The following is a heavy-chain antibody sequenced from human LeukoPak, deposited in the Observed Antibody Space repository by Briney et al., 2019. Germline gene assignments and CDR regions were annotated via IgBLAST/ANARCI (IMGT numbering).Heavy chain of an antibody. CDR1: GGSISSGSYY. V-gene: IGHV4-61*02. CDR2: IYTSGST. J-gene: IGHJ6*02. D-gene: IGHD2-2*01. CDR3: ARLSRVPIVVVHNYGMDV. Sequence: PSQTLSLTCTVSGGSISSGSYYWSWIRQPAGKGLEWIGRIYTSGSTNYNPSLKSRVTISVDTSKNQFSQKLSSVTAADTAVYYCARLSRVPIVVVHNYGMDVWGQGTTVTVSS.